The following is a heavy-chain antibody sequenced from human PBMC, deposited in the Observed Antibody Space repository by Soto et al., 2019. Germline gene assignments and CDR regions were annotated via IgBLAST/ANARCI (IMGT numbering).Heavy chain of an antibody. CDR1: GFSFRSYA. CDR3: AKAHRKYCSGGSCSRTDFDY. J-gene: IGHJ4*02. CDR2: ISGSGGST. Sequence: PGGCLRLSCAASGFSFRSYAMSWVRQAPGKGLEWVSAISGSGGSTYYADSVKGRFTISRDNSKNTLYLQMNSLRAEDTAVYYCAKAHRKYCSGGSCSRTDFDYWGQGTLVTVSS. V-gene: IGHV3-23*01. D-gene: IGHD2-15*01.